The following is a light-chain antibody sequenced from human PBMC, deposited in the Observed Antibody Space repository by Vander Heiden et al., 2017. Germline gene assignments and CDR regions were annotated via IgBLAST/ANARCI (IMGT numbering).Light chain of an antibody. J-gene: IGKJ3*01. Sequence: EIVLTQSPGTLSLPPAQRATLPCRPSQSGSSSYGAGHQQKPGQAPRLLIYGASSRATGIPGRFSGSGSGTDFTLTISRLEHEEFAVYYWQQYGSSPLFTFGPGTKVDIK. CDR2: GAS. V-gene: IGKV3-20*01. CDR3: QQYGSSPLFT. CDR1: QSGSSSY.